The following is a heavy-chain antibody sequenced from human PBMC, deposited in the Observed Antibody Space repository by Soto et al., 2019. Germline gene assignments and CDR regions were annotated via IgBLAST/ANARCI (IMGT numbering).Heavy chain of an antibody. D-gene: IGHD2-21*01. CDR3: ARGAFCGGAPGCRDMDV. J-gene: IGHJ6*02. Sequence: QIQLVQSGGEVKKPGASVKVSCKSSGYTFISHSITWVRQAPGQGLEWMGRISAYNGNTNYAQKLQGRVTMTTDTSTNTAYMDLRNLRSDDTAVYYCARGAFCGGAPGCRDMDVWGQGTTVTVSS. CDR1: GYTFISHS. V-gene: IGHV1-18*01. CDR2: ISAYNGNT.